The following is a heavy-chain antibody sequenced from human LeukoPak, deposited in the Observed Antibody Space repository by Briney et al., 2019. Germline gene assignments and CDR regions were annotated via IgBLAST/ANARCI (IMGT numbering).Heavy chain of an antibody. CDR2: INPSGGST. J-gene: IGHJ6*02. CDR1: VYTFTGYY. Sequence: ASVKVSRKAAVYTFTGYYMHSVRRSPGQGFEWMVIINPSGGSTSYAKKFHRRVTMTRDTSTSTVYMELSSLRSEDTAVYYCARGGRFWGGPHYYYYGMDVWGQGTTVTVSS. CDR3: ARGGRFWGGPHYYYYGMDV. D-gene: IGHD3-3*01. V-gene: IGHV1-46*01.